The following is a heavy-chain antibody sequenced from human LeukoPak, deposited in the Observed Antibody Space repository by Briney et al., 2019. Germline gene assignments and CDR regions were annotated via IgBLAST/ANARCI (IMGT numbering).Heavy chain of an antibody. J-gene: IGHJ4*02. CDR3: ASYSGSYFFDY. D-gene: IGHD1-26*01. CDR2: IYYSGST. V-gene: IGHV4-59*01. CDR1: GCSISSYY. Sequence: SETLSLTCTVSGCSISSYYWSWIRQPPGKGLEWIGYIYYSGSTNYSPSLKRRVTISVDTSKNQFSLTLSSVTAADTAVYYCASYSGSYFFDYWGQGTLVTVSS.